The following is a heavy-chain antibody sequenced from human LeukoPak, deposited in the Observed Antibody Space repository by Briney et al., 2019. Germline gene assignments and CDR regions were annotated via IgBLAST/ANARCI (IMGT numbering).Heavy chain of an antibody. CDR1: GFTFSSYG. CDR2: ISGSGGST. CDR3: AKGGSYGSGSHPIDY. J-gene: IGHJ4*02. D-gene: IGHD3-10*01. Sequence: GGSLRLSCAASGFTFSSYGMSWVRQAPGKGLEWVSAISGSGGSTYYADSVKGRFTISRDNSKNTLYLQMNSLRAEDTAVYYCAKGGSYGSGSHPIDYWGQGTLVTVSS. V-gene: IGHV3-23*01.